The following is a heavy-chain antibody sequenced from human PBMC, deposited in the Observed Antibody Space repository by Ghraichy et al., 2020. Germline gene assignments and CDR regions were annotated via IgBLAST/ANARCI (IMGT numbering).Heavy chain of an antibody. CDR3: ARGGIAPAATSSGYFDY. CDR1: GGSFSGYY. J-gene: IGHJ4*02. CDR2: ISHSGST. Sequence: SETLSLTCAVYGGSFSGYYWSWIRRPPGKGLEWIGEISHSGSTNYNPSLKSRVTISVGTSKNQISLKLNSVTAADTAVYYCARGGIAPAATSSGYFDYWGQGTLVTVSS. V-gene: IGHV4-34*01. D-gene: IGHD6-13*01.